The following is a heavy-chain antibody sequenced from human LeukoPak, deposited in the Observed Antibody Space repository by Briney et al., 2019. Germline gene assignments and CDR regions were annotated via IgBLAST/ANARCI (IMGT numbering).Heavy chain of an antibody. CDR2: IYYSGST. CDR1: GGSISSYY. J-gene: IGHJ3*02. Sequence: PSETLSLTCTVSGGSISSYYWSWIRQPPGKGLEWIGYIYYSGSTNYNPSLKSRVTMSVDTSKNQFSLKLSSVTAADTAVYYCARERADGAFDIWGQGTMVTVSS. V-gene: IGHV4-59*01. CDR3: ARERADGAFDI.